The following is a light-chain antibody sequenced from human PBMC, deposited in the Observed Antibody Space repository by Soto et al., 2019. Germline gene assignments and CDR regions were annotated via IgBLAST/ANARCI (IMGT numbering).Light chain of an antibody. CDR3: SSYTSASRYV. V-gene: IGLV2-18*02. CDR2: EVT. CDR1: SSDVGKYDR. Sequence: QSVLTQPPSVSGSPGQSVTISCTGTSSDVGKYDRVSWYQQPPGTAPRLIMYEVTNRPSGVPARFSGSKSGNTASLTISGLQAEDEADYFCSSYTSASRYVFGAGTRSPS. J-gene: IGLJ1*01.